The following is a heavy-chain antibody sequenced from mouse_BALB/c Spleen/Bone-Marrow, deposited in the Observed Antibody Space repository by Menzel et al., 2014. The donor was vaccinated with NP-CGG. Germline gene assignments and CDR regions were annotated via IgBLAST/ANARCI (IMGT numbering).Heavy chain of an antibody. V-gene: IGHV5-6-5*01. CDR3: ARDYYGSSHFDY. CDR1: GFTFSSFV. Sequence: EVMLVESGGGLVQPGGSLKLSCAASGFTFSSFVMSWVRQTPEKRLEWVASISSGGSMYYSDSVKGRFIISRDNARNILYLQMSSLRSEDTAMYYCARDYYGSSHFDYWGQGSPLTVSS. CDR2: ISSGGSM. J-gene: IGHJ2*01. D-gene: IGHD1-1*01.